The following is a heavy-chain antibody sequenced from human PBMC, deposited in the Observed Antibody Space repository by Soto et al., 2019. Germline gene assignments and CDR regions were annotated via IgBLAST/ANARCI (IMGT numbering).Heavy chain of an antibody. D-gene: IGHD1-7*01. CDR3: ARRYWELRSYYYYYMDV. CDR2: MNPNSGNT. V-gene: IGHV1-8*01. Sequence: ASVKVSCKASGYTFTSYDINWVRQATGQGLEWMGWMNPNSGNTGYAQKFQGRVTMTRNTSISTAYMELSSLRSEDTAVYYCARRYWELRSYYYYYMDVWGKGTTVTVSS. CDR1: GYTFTSYD. J-gene: IGHJ6*03.